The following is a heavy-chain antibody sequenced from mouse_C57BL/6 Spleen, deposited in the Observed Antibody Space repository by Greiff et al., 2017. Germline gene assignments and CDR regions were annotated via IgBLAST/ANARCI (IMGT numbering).Heavy chain of an antibody. J-gene: IGHJ2*01. CDR1: GFTFTDYY. CDR3: ARLGGLFSNRDY. V-gene: IGHV14-2*01. Sequence: EVQLQQSGAELVKPGASVKMSCTASGFTFTDYYMHWVKQRPEQGLEWIGRIDPEDGDTKYAPKFKGKATMTEDTSSNTAYLQLSSLTSEDTAVYYCARLGGLFSNRDYWGQGTTLTVSS. D-gene: IGHD2-5*01. CDR2: IDPEDGDT.